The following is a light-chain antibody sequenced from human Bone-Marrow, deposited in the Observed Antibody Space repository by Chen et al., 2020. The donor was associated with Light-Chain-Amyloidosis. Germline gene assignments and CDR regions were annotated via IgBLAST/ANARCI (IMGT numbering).Light chain of an antibody. J-gene: IGKJ1*01. Sequence: DVQLTQSPSSLSASVGDRITITCQASEDVSKYLKWYQQTPGRAPKLLIYDASNLEKGVPSRFSGGGSGTTFTLTISGLQAEDIATYYCQQYDDLQWTFGQGTKVEFK. CDR3: QQYDDLQWT. CDR1: EDVSKY. V-gene: IGKV1-33*01. CDR2: DAS.